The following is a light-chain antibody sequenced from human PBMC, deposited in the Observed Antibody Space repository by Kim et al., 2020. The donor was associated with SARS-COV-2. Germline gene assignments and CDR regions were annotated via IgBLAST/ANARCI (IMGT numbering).Light chain of an antibody. CDR3: NSRDSSGNLWV. CDR1: SLRTNY. J-gene: IGLJ3*02. CDR2: GKN. V-gene: IGLV3-19*01. Sequence: ALGQTVRITCQGDSLRTNYASWYQQKARQAPILVIYGKNNRPSGTPDRFSGSTSGNTASLTITGAQAEDEADYYCNSRDSSGNLWVFGAGTKLTVL.